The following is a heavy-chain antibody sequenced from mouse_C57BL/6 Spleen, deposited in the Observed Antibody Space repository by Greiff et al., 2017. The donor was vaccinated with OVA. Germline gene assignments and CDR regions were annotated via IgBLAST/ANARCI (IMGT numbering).Heavy chain of an antibody. CDR1: GYTFTSYW. CDR3: ARAGYSAMDY. V-gene: IGHV1-52*01. CDR2: IDPSDSET. J-gene: IGHJ4*01. Sequence: QVQLQQPGAELVRPGSSVKLSCKASGYTFTSYWMHWVKQRPIQGLEWIGNIDPSDSETHYNQKFKDKATLTVAKSSSTAYMQLSSLTSEDSAVYYCARAGYSAMDYWGQGTSVTVSS.